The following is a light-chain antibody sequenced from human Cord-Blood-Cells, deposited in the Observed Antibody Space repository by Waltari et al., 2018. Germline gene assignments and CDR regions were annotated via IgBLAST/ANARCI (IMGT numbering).Light chain of an antibody. V-gene: IGLV2-14*01. CDR1: SSDVGGYNF. Sequence: QSALTQPASVSGSPGQSITIPCTGTSSDVGGYNFVAWYQQHPGKAPKLMIYDDSNRPSGVSNRFSGSKSGNTASLTISGLQAEDEADYYCSSYTSSSTLVFGGGTKLTVL. CDR3: SSYTSSSTLV. CDR2: DDS. J-gene: IGLJ2*01.